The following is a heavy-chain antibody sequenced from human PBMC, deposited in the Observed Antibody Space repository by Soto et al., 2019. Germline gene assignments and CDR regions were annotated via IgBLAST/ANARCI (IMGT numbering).Heavy chain of an antibody. CDR1: GGSVSSGVYY. V-gene: IGHV4-61*08. Sequence: SETLSLTCTVSGGSVSSGVYYWSWIRQPPGKGLEWIGYVYFTGGTNYNPSLKSRATISVDTAKDQFSLRLSSVTAADTAVYYCAREGRSQAHLDYWGQGTQVTFSS. J-gene: IGHJ4*02. CDR3: AREGRSQAHLDY. CDR2: VYFTGGT.